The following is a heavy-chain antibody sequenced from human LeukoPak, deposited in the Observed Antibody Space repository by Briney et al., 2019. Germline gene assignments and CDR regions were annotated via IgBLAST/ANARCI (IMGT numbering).Heavy chain of an antibody. CDR3: AREFMTTIHLDY. CDR1: GYTFTGYY. CDR2: INPNSGDT. J-gene: IGHJ4*02. V-gene: IGHV1-2*02. D-gene: IGHD3-16*01. Sequence: ASVKVSCKASGYTFTGYYMHWVRQAPGQGLEWMGWINPNSGDTKYAQKFQGRVTMTRDRSISTVYMELSSLKSDDTAVYYCAREFMTTIHLDYWGQGTLVTVSS.